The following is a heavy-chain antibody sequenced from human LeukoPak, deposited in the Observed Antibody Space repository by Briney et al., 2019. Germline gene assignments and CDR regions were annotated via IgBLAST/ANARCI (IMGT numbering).Heavy chain of an antibody. Sequence: ASVKVSCKASGYTFTSYYMHWVRQAPGQGLKWMGIINPSGGSTSYAQKFQGRVTMTRDTSTSTVYMELSSLRSEDTAVYYCARDHDRSGYYVDDAFDIWGQGTMVTVSS. D-gene: IGHD3-22*01. CDR1: GYTFTSYY. CDR3: ARDHDRSGYYVDDAFDI. J-gene: IGHJ3*02. CDR2: INPSGGST. V-gene: IGHV1-46*01.